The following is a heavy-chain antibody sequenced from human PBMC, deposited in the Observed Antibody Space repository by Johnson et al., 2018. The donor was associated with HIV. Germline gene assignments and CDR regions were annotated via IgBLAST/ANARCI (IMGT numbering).Heavy chain of an antibody. D-gene: IGHD3-22*01. Sequence: VQLVESGGGLIQPGGSLRLSCAASGFSVSYHYMSWVRQAPGRGLQWVASLYSGGPTYYADSVQGRCSISRDSSENTLYLQMNNLRADDTAVYYCARAYFDSGGYYPHAFHVWGRGTMVTVSS. V-gene: IGHV3-53*01. CDR1: GFSVSYHY. CDR2: LYSGGPT. CDR3: ARAYFDSGGYYPHAFHV. J-gene: IGHJ3*01.